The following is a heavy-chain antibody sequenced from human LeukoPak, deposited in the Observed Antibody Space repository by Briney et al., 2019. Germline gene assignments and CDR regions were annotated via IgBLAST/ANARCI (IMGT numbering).Heavy chain of an antibody. CDR3: ARDLWTSDRGAPYYYYMDV. Sequence: SETLSLTCTVSGDSLSSYYWRWLRPPPARGLEWIGDISDSGNTKYNPSLKSRVTISLDTSKNQFSLKLISVTAADTAVYYCARDLWTSDRGAPYYYYMDVWGKGTTVTVSS. J-gene: IGHJ6*03. CDR2: ISDSGNT. D-gene: IGHD3-10*01. CDR1: GDSLSSYY. V-gene: IGHV4-59*01.